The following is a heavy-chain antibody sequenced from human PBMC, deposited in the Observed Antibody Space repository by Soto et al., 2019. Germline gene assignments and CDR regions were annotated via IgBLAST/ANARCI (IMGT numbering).Heavy chain of an antibody. CDR1: GSTFSS. V-gene: IGHV3-23*01. J-gene: IGHJ6*02. CDR3: VKDRNLEDHYVMDV. Sequence: GGSLRLSCVASGSTFSSWVRQAPGKGPEWVSGISGSGGYKYYADSVKGRFTISRDDSKNTIYLQMNSLRADDTAVYYCVKDRNLEDHYVMDVWGQGTTVTVSS. CDR2: ISGSGGYK.